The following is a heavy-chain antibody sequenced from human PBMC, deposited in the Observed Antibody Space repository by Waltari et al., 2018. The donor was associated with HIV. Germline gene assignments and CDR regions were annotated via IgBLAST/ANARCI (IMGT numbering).Heavy chain of an antibody. V-gene: IGHV3-21*01. J-gene: IGHJ4*02. Sequence: EVQLVESGGGLVKPGGSLRLSCAASGFTFSSYSMNWVRQAPGKGLGWVSSISSSSSYIYYADSLKGRFTISRDNAKNSLYLQMNSLRAEDTAVYYCAVGGGADGFDYWGQGTLVTVSS. CDR1: GFTFSSYS. CDR3: AVGGGADGFDY. CDR2: ISSSSSYI. D-gene: IGHD3-16*01.